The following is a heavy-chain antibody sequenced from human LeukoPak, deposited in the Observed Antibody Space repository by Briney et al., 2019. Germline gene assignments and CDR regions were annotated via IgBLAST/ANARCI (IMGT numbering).Heavy chain of an antibody. D-gene: IGHD2-2*01. Sequence: SETLSLTCAVYGGSFSGYYWSWLRQPPGKGLEWIGENNHSGSTNYNPSLKSRVTISVDTSKNQFSLKLSSVTAADTAVYYCARGTKVVPAYNWFDPWGQGTLVTVSS. J-gene: IGHJ5*02. CDR3: ARGTKVVPAYNWFDP. CDR2: NNHSGST. V-gene: IGHV4-34*01. CDR1: GGSFSGYY.